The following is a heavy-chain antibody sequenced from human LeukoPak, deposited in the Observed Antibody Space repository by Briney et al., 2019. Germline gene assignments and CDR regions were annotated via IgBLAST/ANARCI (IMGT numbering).Heavy chain of an antibody. J-gene: IGHJ4*02. CDR3: AKEQLVYADY. Sequence: GGSLRLSYAASGFTFSSYSMNWVRQAPGKGLEWVSSISSSSSYIYYADSVKGRFTISRDNSKNTLYLQMNSLRAEDTAVYYCAKEQLVYADYWGQGTLVTVSS. V-gene: IGHV3-21*04. D-gene: IGHD6-13*01. CDR2: ISSSSSYI. CDR1: GFTFSSYS.